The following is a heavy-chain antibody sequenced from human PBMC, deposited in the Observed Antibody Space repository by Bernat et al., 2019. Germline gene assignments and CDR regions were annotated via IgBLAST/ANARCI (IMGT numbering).Heavy chain of an antibody. Sequence: EVQLVESGGGLVQPGGSLRLTCAASASGFTCSRYSMSWVRQAPGKGLEWVANIKQDGSEKYYVDSVKGRFTISRDNAKNSLYLQLISLGAEDTAVYYCARASWSGGPTPFDLWGQGTLVTVSS. CDR2: IKQDGSEK. CDR3: ARASWSGGPTPFDL. D-gene: IGHD2-15*01. J-gene: IGHJ4*02. V-gene: IGHV3-7*03. CDR1: GFTCSRYS.